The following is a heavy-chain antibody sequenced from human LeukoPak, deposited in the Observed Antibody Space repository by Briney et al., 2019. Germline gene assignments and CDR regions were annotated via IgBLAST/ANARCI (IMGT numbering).Heavy chain of an antibody. D-gene: IGHD3-10*01. Sequence: PSETLSLTCTVSGGSISSYYWSWIRQPPGKGLEWIGYIYYSGSTNYNPSLKSRVTISVDTSNNQFSLKLSSVTAADPAVYYCARGPYYYGSGSYYYWGQGTLVTVSS. CDR2: IYYSGST. J-gene: IGHJ4*02. CDR3: ARGPYYYGSGSYYY. V-gene: IGHV4-59*01. CDR1: GGSISSYY.